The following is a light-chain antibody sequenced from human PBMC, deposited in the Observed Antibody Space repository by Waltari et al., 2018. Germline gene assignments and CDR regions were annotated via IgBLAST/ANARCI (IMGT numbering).Light chain of an antibody. CDR3: QQNYAFPRT. J-gene: IGKJ1*01. CDR2: TAT. CDR1: QDVKNY. V-gene: IGKV1D-8*01. Sequence: VICVTQSPSLLSASTGDTVSITCRTSQDVKNYFAWYRQKPGKAPELLIYTATFLQTGVPSRFSGSGSGTDFTLTITSLQSEDFATYFCQQNYAFPRTFGQGTKVEVK.